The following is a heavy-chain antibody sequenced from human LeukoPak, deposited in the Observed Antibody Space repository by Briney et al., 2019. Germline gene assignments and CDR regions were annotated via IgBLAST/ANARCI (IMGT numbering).Heavy chain of an antibody. CDR1: GGTFSSYA. J-gene: IGHJ4*02. CDR3: ARRRTGDRGEYYFDY. V-gene: IGHV1-69*13. D-gene: IGHD7-27*01. Sequence: SVKVSCKASGGTFSSYAISWVRQAPGQGLEWMGGIIPIFGTANYAQRFQGRVTITADESTSTAYMELSSLGSEDTAVYYCARRRTGDRGEYYFDYWGQGTLVTVSS. CDR2: IIPIFGTA.